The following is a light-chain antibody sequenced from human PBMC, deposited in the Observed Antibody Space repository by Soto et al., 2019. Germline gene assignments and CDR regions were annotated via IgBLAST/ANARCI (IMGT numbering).Light chain of an antibody. CDR2: GAS. CDR1: HNIHTY. V-gene: IGKV1-39*01. CDR3: QQSYSAHTWT. J-gene: IGKJ1*01. Sequence: DIQMTQSPSSLAASVGDRVTITCRASHNIHTYVNWYKQKPGTAPNLLIYGASSLQNGVPSRFIGSGSGTDFTLTISSLQPEDFAIYYCQQSYSAHTWTFGQGTKVEI.